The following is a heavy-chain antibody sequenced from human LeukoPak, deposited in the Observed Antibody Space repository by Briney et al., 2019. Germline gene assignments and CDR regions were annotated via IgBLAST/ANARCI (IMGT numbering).Heavy chain of an antibody. CDR1: GFTFSSYE. J-gene: IGHJ6*03. CDR3: ARYPVFGEYYYYMDV. Sequence: PGGSLRLSCAASGFTFSSYEMNWVRQAPGKGLEWVSYISSSGSTIYYADSVKGRFTISRDNAKNSLYLQMNSPRAEDTAVYYCARYPVFGEYYYYMDVWGKGTTVTVSS. CDR2: ISSSGSTI. V-gene: IGHV3-48*03. D-gene: IGHD3-3*01.